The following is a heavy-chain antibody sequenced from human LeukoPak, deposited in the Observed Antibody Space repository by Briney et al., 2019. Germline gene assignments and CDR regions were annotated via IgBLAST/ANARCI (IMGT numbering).Heavy chain of an antibody. CDR3: ARDPPVAGTS. Sequence: PSETLSLTCTVPGGSVSSASYYWTWIRQPPGKGLEWIGYIYASGNTNYNPSLKSRVTISVDTSKNQFSLKLSSVTAADTAVYYCARDPPVAGTSWGQGTLVTVSS. D-gene: IGHD6-19*01. J-gene: IGHJ4*02. V-gene: IGHV4-61*01. CDR1: GGSVSSASYY. CDR2: IYASGNT.